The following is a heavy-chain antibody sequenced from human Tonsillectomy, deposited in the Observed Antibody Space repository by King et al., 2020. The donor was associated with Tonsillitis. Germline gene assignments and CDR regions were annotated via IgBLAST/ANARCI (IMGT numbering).Heavy chain of an antibody. V-gene: IGHV3-9*01. D-gene: IGHD2-2*01. J-gene: IGHJ6*02. CDR1: GFTFDDYA. CDR2: ISWNSGNI. CDR3: AKYISDSSSTWHYYYYGMDV. Sequence: VQLVESGGGLVQPGRSLRLSCVASGFTFDDYAMYWVRQGPGKGLEWVSGISWNSGNIDYADSVKGRFTISRDNAKNSLYLQMNSLRVEDTALYYCAKYISDSSSTWHYYYYGMDVWGQGTTVTVSS.